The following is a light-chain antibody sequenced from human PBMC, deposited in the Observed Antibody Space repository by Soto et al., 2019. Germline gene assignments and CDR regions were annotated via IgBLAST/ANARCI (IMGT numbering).Light chain of an antibody. Sequence: QSALTQPASVSGSPGQSITISCTGNSSDVGGYNYVSWYQQHPGKAPKLMIYDVSNRPSGVSNRFSGSKSGNTASLTISGLQAEDEADYYGSSYTSSSTLYVVFGGGTKLTVL. J-gene: IGLJ2*01. CDR1: SSDVGGYNY. V-gene: IGLV2-14*01. CDR3: SSYTSSSTLYVV. CDR2: DVS.